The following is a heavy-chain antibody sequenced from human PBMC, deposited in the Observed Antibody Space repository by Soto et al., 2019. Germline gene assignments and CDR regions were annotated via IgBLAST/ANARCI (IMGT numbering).Heavy chain of an antibody. CDR2: INPSGGST. Sequence: ASVKVSCKASGYTFTSYYMHWVRQAPGQGLEWMGIINPSGGSTSYPQSLQGRLTMTTDTSTTTAYMELRSLRSDDTAVYYCARDPYHVLMVNAPNLYGMDVWGQGTTVTVSS. V-gene: IGHV1-46*01. CDR1: GYTFTSYY. J-gene: IGHJ6*02. D-gene: IGHD2-8*01. CDR3: ARDPYHVLMVNAPNLYGMDV.